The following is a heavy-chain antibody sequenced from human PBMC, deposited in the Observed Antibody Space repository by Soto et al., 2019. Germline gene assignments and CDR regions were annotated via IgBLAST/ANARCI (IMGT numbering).Heavy chain of an antibody. CDR3: ASSTSCYNCGWFDP. D-gene: IGHD2-2*02. V-gene: IGHV1-69*01. J-gene: IGHJ5*02. Sequence: QVQLVQSGAEVKKPGSSVKVSCKASGGTFSSYAISWVRQAPGQGLEWMGGIIPIFGTANYAQKFQGRVTITADESTSPAYMELSSLRSEYTAVYYCASSTSCYNCGWFDPWGQGTLVTVSS. CDR2: IIPIFGTA. CDR1: GGTFSSYA.